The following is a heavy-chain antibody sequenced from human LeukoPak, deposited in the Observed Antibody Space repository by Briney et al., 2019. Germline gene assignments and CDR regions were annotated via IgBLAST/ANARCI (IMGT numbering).Heavy chain of an antibody. J-gene: IGHJ4*02. V-gene: IGHV3-23*01. CDR3: VKGGYDYVEVAYFDF. Sequence: GGSLRLSCAASGFSFNNYAMSWVRQAPGKGLEWASIIIASSGSTFYADSVKGRFTISRDNSKNTLYLQMNSLRVEDTAVYYCVKGGYDYVEVAYFDFWGQGTLVTVSS. D-gene: IGHD5-12*01. CDR1: GFSFNNYA. CDR2: IIASSGST.